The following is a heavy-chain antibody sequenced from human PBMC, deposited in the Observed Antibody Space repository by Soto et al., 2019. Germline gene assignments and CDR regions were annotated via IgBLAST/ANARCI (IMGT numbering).Heavy chain of an antibody. D-gene: IGHD6-6*01. CDR1: GGSISSGGYY. Sequence: SETLSLTCTVSGGSISSGGYYWSWIRQHPGKGLEWIGYIYYSGSTYYNPSLKSRVTISVDTSKNQFSLKLSSVTAADTAVYYCARESIAARSFGSYYGMDVWGQGTTVTVSS. J-gene: IGHJ6*02. CDR3: ARESIAARSFGSYYGMDV. CDR2: IYYSGST. V-gene: IGHV4-31*03.